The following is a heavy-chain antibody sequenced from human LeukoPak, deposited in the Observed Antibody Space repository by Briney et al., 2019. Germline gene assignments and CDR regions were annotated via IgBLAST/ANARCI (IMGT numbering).Heavy chain of an antibody. D-gene: IGHD3-10*01. J-gene: IGHJ4*02. CDR3: ARDYYGSGSSCFDY. Sequence: ASVKVSCKASGYIFTDYYMHWVRQAPGQELGWMGRINPSGGSTSYAQKFQGRVTMTRDTSTSTVYMELSSLRSKDTAVYYCARDYYGSGSSCFDYWGQGTLVTVSS. CDR1: GYIFTDYY. CDR2: INPSGGST. V-gene: IGHV1-46*01.